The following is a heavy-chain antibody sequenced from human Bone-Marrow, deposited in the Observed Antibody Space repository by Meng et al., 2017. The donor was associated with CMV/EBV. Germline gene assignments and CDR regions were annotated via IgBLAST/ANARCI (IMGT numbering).Heavy chain of an antibody. CDR3: ARYDFWSGNNWIDP. J-gene: IGHJ5*02. CDR2: ISSSGSTI. Sequence: GESLKISCAASGFTFSDYYMSWIRQAPGKGLEWVSYISSSGSTIYYADSVKGRFTISRDNAKNSLYLQMNSLRAEDTAVYYCARYDFWSGNNWIDPWGQGTLVTVSS. D-gene: IGHD3-3*01. CDR1: GFTFSDYY. V-gene: IGHV3-11*01.